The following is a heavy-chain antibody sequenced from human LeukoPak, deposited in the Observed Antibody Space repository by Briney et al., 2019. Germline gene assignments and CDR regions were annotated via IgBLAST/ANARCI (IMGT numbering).Heavy chain of an antibody. CDR3: ARGIAAAGTIFDY. Sequence: SETLSLTCTVSGGSISSYYWSWIRQPPGKGLEWIGYIYYSGSTNYNPSLKSRVTISVDTSKDQFSLKLSSVTAADTAVYYCARGIAAAGTIFDYWGQGTLVTVSS. D-gene: IGHD6-13*01. CDR2: IYYSGST. V-gene: IGHV4-59*01. J-gene: IGHJ4*02. CDR1: GGSISSYY.